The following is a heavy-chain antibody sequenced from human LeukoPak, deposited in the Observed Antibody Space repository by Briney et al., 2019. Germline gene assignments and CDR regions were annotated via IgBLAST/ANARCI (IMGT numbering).Heavy chain of an antibody. J-gene: IGHJ4*02. CDR3: AILPGYSSGSYEVNY. Sequence: PGESLRLSCAASGFTFSSYAMSWVRQAPGKGLEWVSGISGSGGSTYYADSVKGRFTISRDNSRNTLYLRMNSPRAEDTAVYYCAILPGYSSGSYEVNYWGQGTLVTASS. V-gene: IGHV3-23*01. CDR2: ISGSGGST. CDR1: GFTFSSYA. D-gene: IGHD6-25*01.